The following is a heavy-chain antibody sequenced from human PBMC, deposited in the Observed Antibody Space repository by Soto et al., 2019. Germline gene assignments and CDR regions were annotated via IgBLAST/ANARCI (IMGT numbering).Heavy chain of an antibody. V-gene: IGHV1-2*02. Sequence: QLHLVQSGAVVKKPGASVTVSCSASGYPVTAYYMHWVRQAPGRGLEWMGGINPATGAAKYTQTCAGRVTMTRVMSTSTVCMERRGLTSADTAVFYWARGGGVGVAGAAAFDMWGQGTLVTVSS. D-gene: IGHD3-3*01. J-gene: IGHJ3*02. CDR3: ARGGGVGVAGAAAFDM. CDR1: GYPVTAYY. CDR2: INPATGAA.